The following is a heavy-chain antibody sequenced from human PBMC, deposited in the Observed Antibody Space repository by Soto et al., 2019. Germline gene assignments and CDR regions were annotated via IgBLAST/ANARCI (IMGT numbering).Heavy chain of an antibody. CDR2: IDPTDSFT. D-gene: IGHD2-15*01. Sequence: PGESLKISCXASGYKFTTFWLNWVRQTPGKGLEWLGRIDPTDSFTNYSPPFEGHVTISVDRSISTAYLQWNSLQASDTDIYYCARPASGGSRDAFDVWGQGTTVTV. J-gene: IGHJ3*01. CDR3: ARPASGGSRDAFDV. CDR1: GYKFTTFW. V-gene: IGHV5-10-1*01.